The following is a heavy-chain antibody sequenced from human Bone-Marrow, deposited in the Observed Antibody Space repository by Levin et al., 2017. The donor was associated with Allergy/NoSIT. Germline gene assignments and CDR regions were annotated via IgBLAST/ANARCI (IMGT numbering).Heavy chain of an antibody. V-gene: IGHV3-23*01. D-gene: IGHD3-22*01. CDR1: GFTFSSYA. J-gene: IGHJ3*02. Sequence: GGSLRLSCAASGFTFSSYAMSWVRQAPGKGLEWVSAISGSGGSTYYADSVKGRFTISRDNSKNTLYLQMNSLRAEDTAVYYCAKASGHDSSGYSSNAFDSWGQGTMVTVAS. CDR3: AKASGHDSSGYSSNAFDS. CDR2: ISGSGGST.